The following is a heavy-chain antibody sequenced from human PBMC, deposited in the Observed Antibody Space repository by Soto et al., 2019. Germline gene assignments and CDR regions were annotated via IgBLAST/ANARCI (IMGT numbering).Heavy chain of an antibody. V-gene: IGHV3-23*01. CDR1: GFTFSSSS. J-gene: IGHJ4*02. Sequence: PERSLRLPLAVSGFTFSSSSKGLFRHAPGKGLEWVSAIVASGAATYYADSVKGRFTSSRDNAKNTLSLQMNSLRAEDTAVYYFAKYDDSTYPRAPCHYWGQGTLVTVSS. D-gene: IGHD3-22*01. CDR3: AKYDDSTYPRAPCHY. CDR2: IVASGAAT.